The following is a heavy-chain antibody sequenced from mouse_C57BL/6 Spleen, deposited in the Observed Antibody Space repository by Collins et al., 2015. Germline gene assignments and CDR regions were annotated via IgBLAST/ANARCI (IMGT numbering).Heavy chain of an antibody. CDR3: AIYYYGSRRRYFDV. CDR1: GYTFTSYG. V-gene: IGHV1-58*01. J-gene: IGHJ1*03. Sequence: EVQLQQSGAELVRPGSSVKMSCETSGYTFTSYGINWVKQRPGQGLEWIGYIYIGNGYTEYNEKFKGKATLTSDTSSSTAYMQLSSLTSEDSAIYFCAIYYYGSRRRYFDVWGTGTTVTVSS. CDR2: IYIGNGYT. D-gene: IGHD1-1*01.